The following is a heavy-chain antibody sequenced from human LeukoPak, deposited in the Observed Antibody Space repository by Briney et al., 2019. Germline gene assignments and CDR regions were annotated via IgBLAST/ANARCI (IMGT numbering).Heavy chain of an antibody. CDR1: GFIFDDYA. Sequence: GGSLRLSCAASGFIFDDYAMSWVRHAPGKGLEWVSAIRGSGDRTYYADSVKGRFTISRDNSKNTLYLQINSLRAEDTAVYYCAKDSVDPVYYYYYMDVWGKGTTVTISS. D-gene: IGHD5-12*01. V-gene: IGHV3-23*01. CDR3: AKDSVDPVYYYYYMDV. CDR2: IRGSGDRT. J-gene: IGHJ6*03.